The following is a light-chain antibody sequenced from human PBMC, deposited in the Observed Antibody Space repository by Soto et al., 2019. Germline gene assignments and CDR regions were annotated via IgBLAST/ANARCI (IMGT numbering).Light chain of an antibody. CDR1: QSVSSSY. CDR3: QHYGSSPRYT. J-gene: IGKJ2*01. V-gene: IGKV3-20*01. CDR2: GAS. Sequence: ELGLKQSPGTLSLSPGERATLSCRASQSVSSSYLAWYQQKPGQAPRLLIYGASSRATGIPDRFSGSGSGTDFNLTISRLEPEDFAVYYCQHYGSSPRYTFGQGTKLEIK.